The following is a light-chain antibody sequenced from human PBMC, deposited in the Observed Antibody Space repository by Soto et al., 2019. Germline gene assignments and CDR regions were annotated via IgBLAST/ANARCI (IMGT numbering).Light chain of an antibody. CDR2: ENS. Sequence: QAVVTRPPSVSAAPGQKVTISCSGSSSNIGNTYVSWYQQLPETAPKLLIYENSKRPSGIPDRFSGSKSGTSATLDITGLQTGDEADYYCGTWDSNLNADVFGTGTKVTVL. V-gene: IGLV1-51*02. CDR1: SSNIGNTY. J-gene: IGLJ1*01. CDR3: GTWDSNLNADV.